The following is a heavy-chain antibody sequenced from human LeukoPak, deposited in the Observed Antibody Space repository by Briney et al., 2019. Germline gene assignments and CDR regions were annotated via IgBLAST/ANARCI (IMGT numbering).Heavy chain of an antibody. CDR3: ARHACSGGSCYTGAPGYYYYMDV. D-gene: IGHD2-15*01. CDR2: IYYSGST. CDR1: GGSISSYY. V-gene: IGHV4-59*08. Sequence: SETLSLTCTVSGGSISSYYWSWIRRPAGKGLEWIGYIYYSGSTNYNPSLKSRVTISVDTSKNQFSLKLSSVTAADTAVYYCARHACSGGSCYTGAPGYYYYMDVWGKGTTVTVSS. J-gene: IGHJ6*03.